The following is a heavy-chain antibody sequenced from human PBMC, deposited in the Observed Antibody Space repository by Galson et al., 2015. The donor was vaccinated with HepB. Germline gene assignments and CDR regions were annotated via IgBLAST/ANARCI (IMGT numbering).Heavy chain of an antibody. CDR2: ISYTGST. D-gene: IGHD1-1*01. J-gene: IGHJ4*02. V-gene: IGHV4-59*01. CDR3: LKDPGRWADTTGFHC. Sequence: SETLSLTCTVSGGSISSSYWSWIRQPPGKGLEWIGYISYTGSTNYNPSFKGRVTISMETSKNQLSLKVSSVTAADTAVYYCLKDPGRWADTTGFHCWGQGTLVTVSS. CDR1: GGSISSSY.